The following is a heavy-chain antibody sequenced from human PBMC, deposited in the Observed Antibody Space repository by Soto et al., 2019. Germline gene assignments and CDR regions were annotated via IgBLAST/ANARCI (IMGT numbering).Heavy chain of an antibody. CDR3: AAVGRDRCFDWSPLPCHYYYGMDV. Sequence: PGGSLRLSCAASGFTFSSYAMSWVRQAPGKGLEWVSAISGSGGSTYYADSVKGRFTISRDNSKNTLYLQMNSLRAEDTAVYYCAAVGRDRCFDWSPLPCHYYYGMDVWGQGTTVTVSS. D-gene: IGHD3-9*01. V-gene: IGHV3-23*01. CDR2: ISGSGGST. J-gene: IGHJ6*02. CDR1: GFTFSSYA.